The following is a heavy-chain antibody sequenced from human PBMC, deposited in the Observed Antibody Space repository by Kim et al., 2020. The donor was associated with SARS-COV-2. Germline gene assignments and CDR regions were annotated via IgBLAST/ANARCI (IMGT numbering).Heavy chain of an antibody. Sequence: SVKVSCKASGGTFSSYAISWVRQAPGQGLEWMGGIIPIFGTANYAQKFQGRVTITADESTSTAYMELSSLRSEDTAVYYCARDPANYYDSSGYYIWGQGTLVTVSS. D-gene: IGHD3-22*01. CDR3: ARDPANYYDSSGYYI. CDR2: IIPIFGTA. J-gene: IGHJ4*02. CDR1: GGTFSSYA. V-gene: IGHV1-69*13.